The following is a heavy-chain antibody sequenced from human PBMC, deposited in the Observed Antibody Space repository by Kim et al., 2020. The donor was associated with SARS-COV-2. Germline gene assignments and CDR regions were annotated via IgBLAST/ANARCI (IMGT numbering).Heavy chain of an antibody. J-gene: IGHJ4*02. V-gene: IGHV4-39*07. CDR3: ARGGPIIQLWLSYFDY. Sequence: SETLSLTCTVSGGSISSSSYYWGWIRQPPGKGLEWIGSIYYSGSTYYNPSLKSRVTISVDTSKNQFSLKLSSVTAADTAVYYCARGGPIIQLWLSYFDYWGRGTLVTVSS. CDR1: GGSISSSSYY. D-gene: IGHD5-18*01. CDR2: IYYSGST.